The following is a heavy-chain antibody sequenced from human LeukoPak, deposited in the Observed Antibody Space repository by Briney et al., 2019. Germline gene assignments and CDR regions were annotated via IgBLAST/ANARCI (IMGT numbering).Heavy chain of an antibody. D-gene: IGHD6-13*01. J-gene: IGHJ4*02. Sequence: ASGPTLVNXTETLTLTCTFSGFSLSTSGMRVSWIRQPPGKALEWLARIDWDDDKFYSTSLKTRLTISKDTSKNQVVLTVTNIDPVDTATYYCARSPVGYFDYWGQGTLVTVSS. CDR1: GFSLSTSGMR. CDR3: ARSPVGYFDY. CDR2: IDWDDDK. V-gene: IGHV2-70*04.